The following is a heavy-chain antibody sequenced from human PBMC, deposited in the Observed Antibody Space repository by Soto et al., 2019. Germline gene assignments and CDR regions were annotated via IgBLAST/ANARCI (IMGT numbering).Heavy chain of an antibody. D-gene: IGHD6-6*01. V-gene: IGHV4-34*01. Sequence: SETLSLTCAVYGGSFSGYYWSWIRQPPGKGLEWIGEINHSGSTYYNPSLQSRVAISVDTSKNQFSLKLSSVTAADTAVYYCARDAAARHNWFDPWGQGTLVTVSS. J-gene: IGHJ5*02. CDR2: INHSGST. CDR3: ARDAAARHNWFDP. CDR1: GGSFSGYY.